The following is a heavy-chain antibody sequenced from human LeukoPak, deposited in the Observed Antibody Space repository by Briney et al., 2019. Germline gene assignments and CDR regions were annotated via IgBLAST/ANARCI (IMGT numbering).Heavy chain of an antibody. CDR1: GYTFTGYY. CDR3: AISLGGYDFWSSDAPGAYYFDY. D-gene: IGHD3-3*01. Sequence: ASVKVSCKASGYTFTGYYMHWVRQAPGQGIEWMGWINPNSGGTNYAQKFQGRVTMTRDTSISTAYMELSRLKSDDTAVYYCAISLGGYDFWSSDAPGAYYFDYWGQGTLVTVSS. J-gene: IGHJ4*02. CDR2: INPNSGGT. V-gene: IGHV1-2*02.